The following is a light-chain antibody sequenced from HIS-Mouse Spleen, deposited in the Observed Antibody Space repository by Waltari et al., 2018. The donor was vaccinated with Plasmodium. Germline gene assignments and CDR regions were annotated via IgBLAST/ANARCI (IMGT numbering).Light chain of an antibody. Sequence: QSPLTQPPSVSGSPGQSIPHPCTGTRQHVGRSNLTPWYQQHPGKAPKLMIYEGSKRPSGVSNRFSGSKSGNTASLTISGLQAEDEADYYCCSYAGSSTNWVFGGGTKLTVL. V-gene: IGLV2-23*01. CDR1: RQHVGRSNL. CDR3: CSYAGSSTNWV. CDR2: EGS. J-gene: IGLJ3*02.